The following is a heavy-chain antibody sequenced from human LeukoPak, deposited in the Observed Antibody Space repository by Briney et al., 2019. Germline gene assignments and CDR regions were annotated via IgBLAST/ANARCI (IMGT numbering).Heavy chain of an antibody. CDR2: ISYDGSNK. CDR1: GFTFSSYG. Sequence: GGSLRLSCAASGFTFSSYGMHWVRQAPGKGLEWVAVISYDGSNKYYADSVKGRFTISRDNSKNTLYLQMNSLRAEDTAVYYCARGAYYYEDWGQGTLVTVSS. V-gene: IGHV3-30*03. D-gene: IGHD3-22*01. CDR3: ARGAYYYED. J-gene: IGHJ4*02.